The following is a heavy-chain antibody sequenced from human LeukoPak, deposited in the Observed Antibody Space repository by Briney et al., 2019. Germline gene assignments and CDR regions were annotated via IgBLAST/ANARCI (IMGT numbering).Heavy chain of an antibody. CDR2: IRSDGGKT. J-gene: IGHJ6*03. CDR1: TFTFSDYG. CDR3: AKDGVILAPGVYWYMDV. Sequence: GGSLRLSCVGSTFTFSDYGMHWVRQAPGKGLEWVAFIRSDGGKTYYADSAKGRFTISRDNSRHTLYLQMNSLRAEDTAVFYCAKDGVILAPGVYWYMDVWGRGTTVTVSS. V-gene: IGHV3-30*02. D-gene: IGHD3-16*02.